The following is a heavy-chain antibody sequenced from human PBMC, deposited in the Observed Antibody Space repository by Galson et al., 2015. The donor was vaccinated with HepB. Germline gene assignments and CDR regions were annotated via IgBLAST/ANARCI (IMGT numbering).Heavy chain of an antibody. V-gene: IGHV4-59*02. D-gene: IGHD4-17*01. CDR3: ARDLSTVSTHWFDP. J-gene: IGHJ5*02. Sequence: SETLSLTCTVSGGSVSENYYSWIRQSPGKGLEWIGYIYYVGTTKYNPSLKSRVTISVDTSKNQFSLKLSSVTAADTAVYYCARDLSTVSTHWFDPWGQGTLVTVSS. CDR1: GGSVSENY. CDR2: IYYVGTT.